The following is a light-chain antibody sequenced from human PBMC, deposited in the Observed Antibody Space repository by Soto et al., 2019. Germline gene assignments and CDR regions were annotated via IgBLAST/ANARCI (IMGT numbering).Light chain of an antibody. J-gene: IGKJ4*01. V-gene: IGKV3-15*01. CDR3: QQYSNWPLT. CDR1: QSVSSN. CDR2: GAS. Sequence: EIVMTQSPATLSVSPGERATLSCRASQSVSSNLAWYQQIPGQAPRLLINGASTRATGIPARFSGSGSGTEFTLTISSLQSEDFAVYYCQQYSNWPLTFGGGTKVDI.